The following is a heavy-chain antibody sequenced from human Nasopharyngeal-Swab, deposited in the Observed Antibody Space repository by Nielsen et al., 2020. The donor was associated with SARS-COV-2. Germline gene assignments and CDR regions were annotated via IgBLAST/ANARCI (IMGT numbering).Heavy chain of an antibody. Sequence: GESLKLSCAASGFTFRSYAISWVRQAPGKGLEWVSVISGSDHTTYYADSVKGRFTISRDNSKNTLDLQMNSLRAEDTAMYYCAKDRDSGDDSGEYYHYYGMDVWGQGTSVTVS. CDR1: GFTFRSYA. CDR3: AKDRDSGDDSGEYYHYYGMDV. V-gene: IGHV3-23*01. CDR2: ISGSDHTT. J-gene: IGHJ6*02. D-gene: IGHD5-12*01.